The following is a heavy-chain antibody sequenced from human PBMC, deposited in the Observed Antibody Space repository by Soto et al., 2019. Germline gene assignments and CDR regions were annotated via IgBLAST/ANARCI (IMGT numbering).Heavy chain of an antibody. CDR1: GGTISGYY. CDR2: IHYSGST. D-gene: IGHD2-15*01. J-gene: IGHJ3*02. V-gene: IGHV4-59*01. Sequence: SETLSLTCTVSGGTISGYYWNWVRQPPGKGLEWIGYIHYSGSTKYNPSLRGRVAVSVDTSKNQFSLKLSSVTAADTAVYYCARTRPARDIVVVVAAEEDAFDIWGQGTMVTVSS. CDR3: ARTRPARDIVVVVAAEEDAFDI.